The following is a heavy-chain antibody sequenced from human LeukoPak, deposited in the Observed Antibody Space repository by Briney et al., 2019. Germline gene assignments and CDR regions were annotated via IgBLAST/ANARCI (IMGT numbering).Heavy chain of an antibody. J-gene: IGHJ5*02. V-gene: IGHV5-51*01. Sequence: GESLKISCENSGYNFTSYWIAWVRQMPGKGLGWMGIIYPGDSDTRYSPSFQGQVTISADKSISTAYLQWSSLKASDTAMYYCARSVADQDPNWFDPWGQGTLVTVSS. CDR3: ARSVADQDPNWFDP. CDR2: IYPGDSDT. D-gene: IGHD2-15*01. CDR1: GYNFTSYW.